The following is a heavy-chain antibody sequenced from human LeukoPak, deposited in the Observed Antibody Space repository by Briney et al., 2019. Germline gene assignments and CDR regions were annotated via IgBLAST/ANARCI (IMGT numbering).Heavy chain of an antibody. CDR3: AKGSGGSGSFYNHFDC. CDR2: ISSDGSNK. D-gene: IGHD3-10*01. CDR1: GFTVRNNH. J-gene: IGHJ4*02. Sequence: GGSLRLSCAASGFTVRNNHMAWVRQAPGKGLEWVAVISSDGSNKYYADSVKGRFTISRDNSKNTLSLQMNSLRTEDTAVFYCAKGSGGSGSFYNHFDCWGQGTLVTVSS. V-gene: IGHV3-30*18.